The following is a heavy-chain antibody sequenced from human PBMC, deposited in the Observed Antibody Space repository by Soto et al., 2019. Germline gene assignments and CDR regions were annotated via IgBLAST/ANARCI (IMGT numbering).Heavy chain of an antibody. CDR3: MRAHESGDFFGVSG. CDR1: GGSVSSGSNY. V-gene: IGHV4-61*01. J-gene: IGHJ6*02. D-gene: IGHD2-21*01. CDR2: IYRSGST. Sequence: WEPRSPTCRVSGGSVSSGSNYWGWDLQPPGKGWGFIGYIYRSGSTLLSSCLKSRVTLSMEPSKNQFSLNLSSVTAADTAVYFCMRAHESGDFFGVSGWGPGSTVT.